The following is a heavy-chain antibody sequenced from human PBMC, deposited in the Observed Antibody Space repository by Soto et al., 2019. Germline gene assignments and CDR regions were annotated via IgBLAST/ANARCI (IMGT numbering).Heavy chain of an antibody. D-gene: IGHD3-10*01. J-gene: IGHJ5*02. CDR1: GVSISSYY. CDR3: ARGLLSMVRGVIITGRWFDP. V-gene: IGHV4-59*12. CDR2: SGST. Sequence: SETLSLTCTVSGVSISSYYWSYSGSTHFNPSLKSRATISIDTSKNQLSLKLSSVTAADTAVYYCARGLLSMVRGVIITGRWFDPWGQGTPVTVSS.